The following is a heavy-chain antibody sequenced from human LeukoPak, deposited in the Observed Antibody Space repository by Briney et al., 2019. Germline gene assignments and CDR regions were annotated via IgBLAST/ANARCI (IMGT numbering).Heavy chain of an antibody. CDR3: AREIYGSGTHPFDY. CDR1: GFTFSDYY. CDR2: ITSSGATR. J-gene: IGHJ4*02. V-gene: IGHV3-11*04. Sequence: GGSLRLSCAASGFTFSDYYMSWIRQVPGKGLEWVSYITSSGATRYYADAVKGRFTVSRDNAENSLYLQMSSLRAEDTAVYYCAREIYGSGTHPFDYWGQGTLVTVSS. D-gene: IGHD3-10*01.